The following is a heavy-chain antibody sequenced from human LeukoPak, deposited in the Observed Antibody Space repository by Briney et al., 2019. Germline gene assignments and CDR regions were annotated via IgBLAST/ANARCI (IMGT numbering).Heavy chain of an antibody. CDR2: INDSGST. CDR1: GVSFSGYY. CDR3: ARDHLARSDSPRRRDYYYGMDV. J-gene: IGHJ6*02. Sequence: SETLSLTCAVYGVSFSGYYWSWVRQPPGKGLEWLGEINDSGSTNYNPSLKSRVTISVDTSKNQFSLKLSSVTAADTAVYYCARDHLARSDSPRRRDYYYGMDVWGQGTTVTVSS. D-gene: IGHD1-14*01. V-gene: IGHV4-34*01.